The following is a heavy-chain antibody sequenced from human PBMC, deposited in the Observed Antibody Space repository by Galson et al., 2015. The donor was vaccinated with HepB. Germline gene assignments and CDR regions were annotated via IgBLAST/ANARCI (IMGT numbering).Heavy chain of an antibody. CDR2: IIPIFGTA. J-gene: IGHJ4*02. CDR1: GGTFGTNA. Sequence: SVKVSCKASGGTFGTNAISWVRQAPGQGLEWMGQIIPIFGTADYAQKSQGRVTITADVSTGTGYMELTSLKSDDTATYYCARVLRRGSSGYYIDYWGQGTLITVSS. V-gene: IGHV1-69*13. D-gene: IGHD3-22*01. CDR3: ARVLRRGSSGYYIDY.